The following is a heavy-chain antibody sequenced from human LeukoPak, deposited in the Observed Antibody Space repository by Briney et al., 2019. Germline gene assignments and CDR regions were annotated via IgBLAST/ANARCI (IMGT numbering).Heavy chain of an antibody. CDR1: GYTFTSYG. CDR3: ARDPRIAAAALFDY. CDR2: ISAYNGNT. V-gene: IGHV1-18*01. D-gene: IGHD6-13*01. J-gene: IGHJ4*02. Sequence: VASVTVSCTASGYTFTSYGISWVRQAPGQGLEWMGWISAYNGNTNYAQKLQGRVTITTDTSTSTAYMELRSLRSDDTAVYYCARDPRIAAAALFDYWGQGTLVTVSS.